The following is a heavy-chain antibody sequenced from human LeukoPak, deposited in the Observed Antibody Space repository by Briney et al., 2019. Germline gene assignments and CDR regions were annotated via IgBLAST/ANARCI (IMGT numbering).Heavy chain of an antibody. V-gene: IGHV3-23*01. CDR3: AREFPSPPFTVTTDEGGFDY. J-gene: IGHJ4*02. CDR1: GFTFSSYA. D-gene: IGHD4-17*01. Sequence: PGGSLRLSCAASGFTFSSYAMSWVRQAPGKGLEWVSAISGSGGSTYYADSVKGRFTISRDNSKNTLYLQMNSLRAEDTAVYYCAREFPSPPFTVTTDEGGFDYWGQGTLVTVSS. CDR2: ISGSGGST.